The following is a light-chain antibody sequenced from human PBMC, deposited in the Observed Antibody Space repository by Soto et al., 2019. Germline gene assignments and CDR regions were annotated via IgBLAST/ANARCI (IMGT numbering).Light chain of an antibody. CDR1: SSNIGNNY. CDR3: GTWESTLSAVV. Sequence: QSVLTQPPSVSAAPGQTVTISCSGSSSNIGNNYVFWYQHLPRTAPKLLIYDNNNRTSGIPDPFSCSKSGTSATLGITGLQTGDEADYYCGTWESTLSAVVFGGGTKVTVL. V-gene: IGLV1-51*01. CDR2: DNN. J-gene: IGLJ2*01.